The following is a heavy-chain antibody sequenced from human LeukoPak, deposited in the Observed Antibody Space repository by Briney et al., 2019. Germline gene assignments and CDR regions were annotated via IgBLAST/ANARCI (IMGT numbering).Heavy chain of an antibody. V-gene: IGHV3-15*07. D-gene: IGHD1-26*01. CDR2: IKTNTDGGTT. J-gene: IGHJ4*02. Sequence: GGSLRLSCAASGFTFTNAWMNWVRQAPGKGLEWVGRIKTNTDGGTTDYATPVKGRFTISRDDSQNTLYLQMNSLKTEDTAVYFCTTNMGLRAPKWGQGTLVTVSS. CDR3: TTNMGLRAPK. CDR1: GFTFTNAW.